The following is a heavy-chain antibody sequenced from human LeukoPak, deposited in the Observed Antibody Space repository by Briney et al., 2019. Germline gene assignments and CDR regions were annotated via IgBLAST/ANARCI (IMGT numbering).Heavy chain of an antibody. V-gene: IGHV4-39*07. CDR2: IYYSGST. J-gene: IGHJ6*03. CDR3: ARAGVGRYYYYYMDV. CDR1: GGSISSSSYY. Sequence: PSETLSLTCTVSGGSISSSSYYWGWIRQPPGKGLEWIGSIYYSGSTYYNPSLKSRVTMSVDTSKNQFSLKLSSVTAADTAVYYCARAGVGRYYYYYMDVWGKGTTVTISS. D-gene: IGHD3-10*01.